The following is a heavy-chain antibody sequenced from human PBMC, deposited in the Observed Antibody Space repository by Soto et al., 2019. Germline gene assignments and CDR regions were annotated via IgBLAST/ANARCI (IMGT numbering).Heavy chain of an antibody. CDR2: INHSRST. Sequence: QVQLQQWGAGLLKPSETLSLTCAVYGGSFSGYYWSWIRQPPGKGLEWIGEINHSRSTNYNPSLKSRVTISVDMSKNQFSLKLSSVTAADTAVYYCARVWRTTVKRGYYYYMDVWGKGTTVTVSS. J-gene: IGHJ6*03. D-gene: IGHD4-4*01. CDR1: GGSFSGYY. V-gene: IGHV4-34*01. CDR3: ARVWRTTVKRGYYYYMDV.